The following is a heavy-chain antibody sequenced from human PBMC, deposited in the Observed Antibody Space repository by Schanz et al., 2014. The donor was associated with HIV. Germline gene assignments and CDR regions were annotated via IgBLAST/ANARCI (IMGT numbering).Heavy chain of an antibody. V-gene: IGHV3-33*08. J-gene: IGHJ4*02. CDR1: GFTFSSYS. CDR2: IWHDGSSK. Sequence: VQLVESGGGLVQPGGSLRLSCAVSGFTFSSYSMNWVRQAPGKGLEWVAVIWHDGSSKYYADSVKGRFTISRDNSKNTLYLQMNSLRAEDTAVYYCARGAAEMATMTPWRYWGQGTLVTVSS. D-gene: IGHD5-12*01. CDR3: ARGAAEMATMTPWRY.